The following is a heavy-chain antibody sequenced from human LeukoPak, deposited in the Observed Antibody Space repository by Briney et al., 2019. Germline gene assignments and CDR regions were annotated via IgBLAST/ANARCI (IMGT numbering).Heavy chain of an antibody. D-gene: IGHD3-10*01. CDR1: GFTFSSYA. V-gene: IGHV3-30*04. CDR3: ARGQNVYYYGSGSYYSVSYFDY. J-gene: IGHJ4*02. CDR2: ISYDGSNK. Sequence: GRSLRLSCAASGFTFSSYAMHWVRQAPGKGLEWVAVISYDGSNKYYADSVKGRFTISRDNSKNTLYLQMNSLRAEDTAVYYCARGQNVYYYGSGSYYSVSYFDYWGQGTLVTVSS.